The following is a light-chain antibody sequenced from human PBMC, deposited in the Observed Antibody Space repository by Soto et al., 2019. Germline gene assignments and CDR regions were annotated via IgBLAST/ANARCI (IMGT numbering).Light chain of an antibody. J-gene: IGKJ2*01. V-gene: IGKV3-15*01. CDR2: FAS. CDR1: QSVDTY. Sequence: TVLTQSPATLSLSPGERATLSCRASQSVDTYLAWYQQKSGRAPRLLIYFASTRATDIPARFSGSGSGTGFTLTISSLQSEDFAVYYCQQYNNWPHTFGQGTKVDIK. CDR3: QQYNNWPHT.